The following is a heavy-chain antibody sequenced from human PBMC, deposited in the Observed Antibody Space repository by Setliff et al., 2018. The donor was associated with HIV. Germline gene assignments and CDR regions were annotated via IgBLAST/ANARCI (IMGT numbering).Heavy chain of an antibody. V-gene: IGHV4-39*01. Sequence: PSETLSLTCTVSGGSISSYDYNWGWIRQPPGKGLEWIANIYYTGRTYYNPSLKSRVTVSVDTSKNHFSLHLSSVTAADTAVYYCVRHDDRTHMNVIKGFDIWGQGTMVTVSS. CDR1: GGSISSYDYN. J-gene: IGHJ3*02. CDR3: VRHDDRTHMNVIKGFDI. CDR2: IYYTGRT. D-gene: IGHD3-10*01.